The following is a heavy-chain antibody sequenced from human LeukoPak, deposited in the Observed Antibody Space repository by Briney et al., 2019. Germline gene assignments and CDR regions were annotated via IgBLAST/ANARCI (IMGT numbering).Heavy chain of an antibody. CDR3: ARVGFSGYLHYFDY. V-gene: IGHV1-69*13. Sequence: SVKVSCKASGGTFSSYAISWVRQAPGQGLEWMGGIIPIFGTANYAQKFQGRVTITADESTSTAYMELSSLRSEDTAVYYCARVGFSGYLHYFDYWGQGTLVTVSS. D-gene: IGHD3-22*01. J-gene: IGHJ4*02. CDR1: GGTFSSYA. CDR2: IIPIFGTA.